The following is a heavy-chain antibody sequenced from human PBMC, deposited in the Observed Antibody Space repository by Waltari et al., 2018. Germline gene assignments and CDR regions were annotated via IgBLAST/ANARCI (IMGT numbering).Heavy chain of an antibody. D-gene: IGHD2-21*02. CDR2: IKHDGSQK. J-gene: IGHJ4*02. CDR3: ARGDRGDS. Sequence: EVYLVESGGGLVQPGGSLILSCEASGFIFNNYWMNWVRQPPGKRLEWVANIKHDGSQKNYLDSVKGRFTIFRDNAKNSLYLQMNSLRLEDTAVYYCARGDRGDSWGQGTLVTVSS. CDR1: GFIFNNYW. V-gene: IGHV3-7*01.